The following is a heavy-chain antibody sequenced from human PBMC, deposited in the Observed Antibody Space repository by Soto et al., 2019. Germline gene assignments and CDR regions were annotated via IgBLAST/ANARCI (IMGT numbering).Heavy chain of an antibody. CDR3: VQTTGWPGFDF. CDR2: IYGGGTT. D-gene: IGHD6-19*01. V-gene: IGHV3-53*01. Sequence: EVQLVESGGGLIQPGGSLRLSCAASGFTVSSKYMTWVRQAPGKGLEWVSVIYGGGTTYYADSVTGRFTISREDSKNTLYLQGNSLRAEDTAVYYCVQTTGWPGFDFWGQGTLVTVSS. J-gene: IGHJ4*02. CDR1: GFTVSSKY.